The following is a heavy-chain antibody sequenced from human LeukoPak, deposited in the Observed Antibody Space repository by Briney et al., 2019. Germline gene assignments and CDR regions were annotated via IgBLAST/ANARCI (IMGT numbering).Heavy chain of an antibody. V-gene: IGHV3-43*02. CDR2: ISGDGGST. CDR3: AKDRKGYSSCWRIFFDY. CDR1: GFTFDDYA. J-gene: IGHJ4*02. Sequence: GGSLRLSCAASGFTFDDYAMHWVRQAPGKGLEWVSLISGDGGSTYYADSVKGRFTISRDNSRNSLYLQMNSLRTEDTALYYCAKDRKGYSSCWRIFFDYWGQGTLVTVSS. D-gene: IGHD6-19*01.